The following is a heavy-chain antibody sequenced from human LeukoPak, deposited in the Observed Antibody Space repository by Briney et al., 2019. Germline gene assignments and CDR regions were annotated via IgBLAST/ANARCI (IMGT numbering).Heavy chain of an antibody. CDR1: GGSISSYY. Sequence: PPETLSLTCTVSGGSISSYYWSWIRPPPGKGLEWIGYIYYSGSTNYNPSLMRRVHISVDTSKNQFSLKLSSVTAADTAVYYCARDRERRSYSSSSSLHNWFDPWGQGTLVTVSS. J-gene: IGHJ5*02. CDR3: ARDRERRSYSSSSSLHNWFDP. CDR2: IYYSGST. V-gene: IGHV4-59*01. D-gene: IGHD6-6*01.